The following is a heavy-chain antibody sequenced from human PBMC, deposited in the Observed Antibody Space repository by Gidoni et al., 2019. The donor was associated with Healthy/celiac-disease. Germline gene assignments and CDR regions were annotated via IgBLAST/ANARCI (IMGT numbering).Heavy chain of an antibody. CDR2: INHSGST. CDR3: ARKKEYSSSRWFDP. CDR1: GGSFSGYY. D-gene: IGHD6-6*01. Sequence: QVQLQQWGAGLLKPSETLSLTCAVYGGSFSGYYWSWIRQPPGKGLEWIGEINHSGSTNYNPSLKSRVTISVDTSKNQFSLKLSSVTAADTAVYYCARKKEYSSSRWFDPWGQGTLVTVSS. V-gene: IGHV4-34*01. J-gene: IGHJ5*02.